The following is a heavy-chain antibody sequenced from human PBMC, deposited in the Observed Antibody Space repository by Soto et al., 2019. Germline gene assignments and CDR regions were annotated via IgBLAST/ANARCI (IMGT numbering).Heavy chain of an antibody. D-gene: IGHD4-17*01. CDR3: ARGDTVTGRGHLTLDY. V-gene: IGHV1-18*01. CDR2: IGAYNGNT. Sequence: ASVKVSCKASGYTFTSYGSSWVRQAPGQGLEWMGWIGAYNGNTNYAQKLQGRVTMTTDTSTSTAYMELRSLRSDDTAVYYCARGDTVTGRGHLTLDYWGQGTLVTVPS. CDR1: GYTFTSYG. J-gene: IGHJ4*02.